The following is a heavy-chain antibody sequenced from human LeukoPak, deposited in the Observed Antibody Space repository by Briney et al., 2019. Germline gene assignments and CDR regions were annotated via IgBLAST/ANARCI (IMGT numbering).Heavy chain of an antibody. CDR1: GFTFSSYA. J-gene: IGHJ4*02. CDR3: AKDQGGTYYYDSSGYYYVGPLDY. Sequence: PGGSLRLSCAASGFTFSSYATSWVRQAPGKGLEWVSAISGSGGSTYYADSVKGRFTISRDNSKNTLYLQMNSLRAEDTAVYYCAKDQGGTYYYDSSGYYYVGPLDYWGQGTLVTVSS. CDR2: ISGSGGST. V-gene: IGHV3-23*01. D-gene: IGHD3-22*01.